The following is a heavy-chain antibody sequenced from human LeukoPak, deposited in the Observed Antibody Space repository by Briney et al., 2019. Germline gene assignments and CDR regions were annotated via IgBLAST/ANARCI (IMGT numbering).Heavy chain of an antibody. J-gene: IGHJ4*02. CDR3: ARFPRITIFGVAELGFLDY. CDR2: MNPKSGHS. D-gene: IGHD3-3*01. CDR1: GYTFSSYD. Sequence: ASVKVSCKASGYTFSSYDINWVRQATGQGLEWMGWMNPKSGHSGFAQKFQGRVSITRDTSISTAYMELSSLRSDDTAVYYCARFPRITIFGVAELGFLDYWGQGTLVTVSS. V-gene: IGHV1-8*03.